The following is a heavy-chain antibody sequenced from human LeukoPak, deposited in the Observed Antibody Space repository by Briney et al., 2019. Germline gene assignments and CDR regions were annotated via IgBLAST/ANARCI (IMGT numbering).Heavy chain of an antibody. Sequence: PGRSLRLSCATSGFTFEDYAMHWVRRAPGKGLEWVSTISCNGVSIGYADSVKGRFTISRDNAKNSLYLQMNGLRPDDTALYYCVKDYGPIAAAGSHQEGYFD. D-gene: IGHD6-13*01. J-gene: IGHJ4*03. CDR3: VKDYGPIAAAGSHQEGYFD. V-gene: IGHV3-9*01. CDR2: ISCNGVSI. CDR1: GFTFEDYA.